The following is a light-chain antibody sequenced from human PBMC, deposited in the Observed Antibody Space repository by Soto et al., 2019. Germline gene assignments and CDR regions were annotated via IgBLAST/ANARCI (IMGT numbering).Light chain of an antibody. CDR1: SCDVGGYNY. CDR2: EVS. J-gene: IGLJ2*01. CDR3: SSYTSSSTRV. V-gene: IGLV2-14*01. Sequence: QSALTQPASVSGSPGQSITISCTGTSCDVGGYNYVSWYQQHPGKAPKLMSDEVSNRPSGVSNRFSGSKAGNTASMTISGLQDEDEAEYYCSSYTSSSTRVFGGGTKLTVL.